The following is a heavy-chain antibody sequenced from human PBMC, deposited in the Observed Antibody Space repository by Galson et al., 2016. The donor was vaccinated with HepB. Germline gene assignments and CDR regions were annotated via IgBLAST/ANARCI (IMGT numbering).Heavy chain of an antibody. CDR3: ARDNTGWYEGDY. D-gene: IGHD6-19*01. V-gene: IGHV1-3*01. CDR1: GYTFTSYA. CDR2: INAGNGNT. Sequence: SVKVSCKASGYTFTSYAMHWVRQAPGQRLEWMGWINAGNGNTKYSQKVQDRVTLTRDTSTSTVYMQLSSLKSEDTAMYYCARDNTGWYEGDYWGQGTLVTVS. J-gene: IGHJ4*02.